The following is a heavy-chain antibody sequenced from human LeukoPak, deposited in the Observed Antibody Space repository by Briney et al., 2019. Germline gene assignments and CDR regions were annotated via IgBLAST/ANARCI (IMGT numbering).Heavy chain of an antibody. V-gene: IGHV3-74*01. CDR3: ARDWFHAIDY. Sequence: GGSLRLSCAVSGFTFSSYWMHWVRQAPGKGLVWVSRINRDGSSTSYADSVKRRFTISRDNTKNTLHLQMNSLRAEDTAVYYCARDWFHAIDYWGQGTLVTVSS. CDR2: INRDGSST. J-gene: IGHJ4*02. D-gene: IGHD2/OR15-2a*01. CDR1: GFTFSSYW.